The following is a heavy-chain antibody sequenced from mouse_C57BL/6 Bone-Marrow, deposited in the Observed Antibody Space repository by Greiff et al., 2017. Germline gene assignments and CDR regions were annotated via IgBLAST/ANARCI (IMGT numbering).Heavy chain of an antibody. J-gene: IGHJ3*01. D-gene: IGHD2-4*01. V-gene: IGHV1-64*01. CDR2: IHPNSGST. CDR1: GYTFTSYW. CDR3: ARKMGIYYDYSWFAY. Sequence: VQLQQPGAELVKPGASVKLSCKASGYTFTSYWMHWVKQRPGQGLEWIGMIHPNSGSTNYNEKFKSKATLTVDKSSSTAYMQLSSRTSEDSAVYYCARKMGIYYDYSWFAYWGQGTLVTVSA.